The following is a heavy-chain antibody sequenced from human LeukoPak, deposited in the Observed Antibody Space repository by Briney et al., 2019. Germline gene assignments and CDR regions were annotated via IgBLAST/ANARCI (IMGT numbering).Heavy chain of an antibody. Sequence: GGSLRLSCAASGFTFSNYAIHWVRQAPGKGLERVAVISYDGSNKYYADSVKGRCTISRDNSKNTLYLQMNSLRAEDTSVYYCAKAVRGGGSGYYGCLAYWGQGTLVTVSS. D-gene: IGHD3-22*01. CDR2: ISYDGSNK. CDR1: GFTFSNYA. CDR3: AKAVRGGGSGYYGCLAY. J-gene: IGHJ4*02. V-gene: IGHV3-30*04.